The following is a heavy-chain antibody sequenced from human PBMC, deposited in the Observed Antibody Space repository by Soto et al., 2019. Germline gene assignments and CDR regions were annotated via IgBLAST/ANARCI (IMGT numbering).Heavy chain of an antibody. CDR1: GYPVTAYY. D-gene: IGHD3-3*01. J-gene: IGHJ3*02. V-gene: IGHV1-2*02. CDR2: INPATGAA. Sequence: QLHLVQSGAVVKKPGASVTVSCSASGYPVTAYYMHWVRQAPGRGLEWMGGINPATGAAKYTQTFQGRGTMTRDTATSTFFRELRGLTSEDTAVFYWARGGGVGVAGSAAFDMWGQGTLVTVSS. CDR3: ARGGGVGVAGSAAFDM.